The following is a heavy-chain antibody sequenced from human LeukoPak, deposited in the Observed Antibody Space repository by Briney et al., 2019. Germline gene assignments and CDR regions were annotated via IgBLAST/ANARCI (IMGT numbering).Heavy chain of an antibody. CDR2: IYYSGST. D-gene: IGHD5-18*01. Sequence: SETLSLTCTVSGGSIGTYYWSWIRQPPGKGLEWIAYIYYSGSTNYNPSLKSRVTISVDTSKNQFSLKLSSVTAADTAVYYCARQGIQQWLPFDYWGQGTLVTVSS. J-gene: IGHJ4*02. CDR1: GGSIGTYY. CDR3: ARQGIQQWLPFDY. V-gene: IGHV4-59*08.